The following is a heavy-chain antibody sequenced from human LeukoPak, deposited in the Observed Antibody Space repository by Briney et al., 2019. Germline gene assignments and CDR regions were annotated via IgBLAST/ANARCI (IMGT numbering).Heavy chain of an antibody. V-gene: IGHV3-21*01. D-gene: IGHD5-24*01. CDR1: GFTFSSYS. CDR2: ISSSSSYI. CDR3: ARDRVEMATITGHDAFDI. J-gene: IGHJ3*02. Sequence: PGGYLRLSCAASGFTFSSYSMNWVRQAPGKGLEWVSSISSSSSYIYYADSVKGRFTISRDNAKNSLYLQMNSLRAEDTAVYYCARDRVEMATITGHDAFDIWGQGTMVTVSS.